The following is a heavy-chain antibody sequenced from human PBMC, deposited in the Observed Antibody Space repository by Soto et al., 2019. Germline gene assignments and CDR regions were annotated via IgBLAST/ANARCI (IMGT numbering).Heavy chain of an antibody. D-gene: IGHD6-13*01. V-gene: IGHV5-10-1*01. CDR1: GYSFTSYW. CDR2: IDPSDSYT. CDR3: ARGGYSSSWPPDPNNWFDP. J-gene: IGHJ5*02. Sequence: PGESLKISCKGSGYSFTSYWISWVRQMPGKGLEWMGRIDPSDSYTNYSPSFQGHVTISADKSISTAYLQWSSLKASDTAMYYCARGGYSSSWPPDPNNWFDPWGQGTLVTVSS.